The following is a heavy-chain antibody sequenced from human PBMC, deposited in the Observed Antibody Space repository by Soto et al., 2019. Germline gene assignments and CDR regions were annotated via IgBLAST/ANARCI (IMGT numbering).Heavy chain of an antibody. CDR2: IYPADSDT. V-gene: IGHV5-51*01. CDR3: ARYWHSYSLNYYRGMDV. J-gene: IGHJ6*02. D-gene: IGHD5-18*01. CDR1: GYNFATDW. Sequence: LKISCKGSGYNFATDWIGWVRQMTGKGLEFMGIIYPADSDTRYSPSFQGQVTISADKSISTAYLQWSSLKASDTAMYYCARYWHSYSLNYYRGMDVWGQGTKVTVSS.